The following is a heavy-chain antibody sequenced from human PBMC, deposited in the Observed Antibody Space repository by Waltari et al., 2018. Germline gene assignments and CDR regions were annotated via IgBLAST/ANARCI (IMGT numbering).Heavy chain of an antibody. J-gene: IGHJ2*01. CDR3: ARDLGNIAVANWYFDL. CDR2: IYTSGST. CDR1: GGSISSYY. D-gene: IGHD6-19*01. V-gene: IGHV4-4*07. Sequence: QVQLQESGPGLVKPSETLSLTCTVSGGSISSYYWSWIRQPAGKGLEWIGRIYTSGSTHYNPSRKSGVTVAVDTAKNQFSLKLSSVTAADTAVYYCARDLGNIAVANWYFDLWGRGTLVTVSS.